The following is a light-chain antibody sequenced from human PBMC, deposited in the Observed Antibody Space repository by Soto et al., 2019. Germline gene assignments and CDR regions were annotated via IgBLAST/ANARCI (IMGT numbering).Light chain of an antibody. CDR1: SSDVGSYTL. CDR3: CEDAGSSMV. J-gene: IGLJ1*01. Sequence: QSALTQPASVSGSPGQSITISCTGTSSDVGSYTLVCWYQQHPGKAPNLMIYEGSKRPSGVSNRFSGSKSGNTASLTISELEAEDEDDYHGCEDAGSSMVFGTGTKVTVL. CDR2: EGS. V-gene: IGLV2-23*01.